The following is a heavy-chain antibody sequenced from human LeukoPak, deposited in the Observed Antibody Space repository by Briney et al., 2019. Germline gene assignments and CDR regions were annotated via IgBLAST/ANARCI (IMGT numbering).Heavy chain of an antibody. Sequence: ASVKVSCKASGYTFTNYGISWVRQAPGQGLEWMGWISAYNGDTNYAQNLQGRVTMTTDTSTSTAYMELRSLRSDDTAVYYCARDAPSYYAGSGKNLWGQGTLVTVSS. D-gene: IGHD3-10*01. CDR2: ISAYNGDT. CDR3: ARDAPSYYAGSGKNL. J-gene: IGHJ5*02. CDR1: GYTFTNYG. V-gene: IGHV1-18*01.